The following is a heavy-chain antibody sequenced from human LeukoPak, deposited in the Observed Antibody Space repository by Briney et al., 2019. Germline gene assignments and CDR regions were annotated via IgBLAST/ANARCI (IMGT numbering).Heavy chain of an antibody. D-gene: IGHD3-22*01. CDR1: GFTFSSYG. CDR3: TREGYYYDSSSLSYFYYGMDV. V-gene: IGHV3-74*01. CDR2: INSDGSSS. Sequence: PGGSLRLSCAASGFTFSSYGMHWVRQAPGKELVWVSRINSDGSSSDYADSVKGRFTISRDNAKNTLYLQMNSLRAEDTAVYYCTREGYYYDSSSLSYFYYGMDVWGQGTTVTVSS. J-gene: IGHJ6*02.